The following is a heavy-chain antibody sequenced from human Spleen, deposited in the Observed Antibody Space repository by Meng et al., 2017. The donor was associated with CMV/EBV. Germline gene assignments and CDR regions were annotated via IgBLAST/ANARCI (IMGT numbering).Heavy chain of an antibody. V-gene: IGHV3-11*04. Sequence: LYCAGSGFTFSDYYMNWLRQTPGRGLEWVSYISSSGTTIYYADSVKGRFTVSRDNAKKSLYLQLNSLRAEDTAIYYCASGSYPAFDYWGQGTRVTVSS. CDR3: ASGSYPAFDY. CDR1: GFTFSDYY. J-gene: IGHJ4*02. D-gene: IGHD3-10*01. CDR2: ISSSGTTI.